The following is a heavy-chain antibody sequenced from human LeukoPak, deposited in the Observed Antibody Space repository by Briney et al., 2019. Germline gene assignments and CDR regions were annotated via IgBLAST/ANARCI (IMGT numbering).Heavy chain of an antibody. CDR2: IRYDGSNK. CDR3: AKEWGSSSPFDY. D-gene: IGHD6-6*01. Sequence: GGSLRLSCAASGFTFSSYGMHWVRQAPGKGLEWVAFIRYDGSNKYYADSVKGRFTISRDNSKNTLYLQMNSLRAEDTAVYYCAKEWGSSSPFDYWGQGTLVTVSS. CDR1: GFTFSSYG. V-gene: IGHV3-30*02. J-gene: IGHJ4*02.